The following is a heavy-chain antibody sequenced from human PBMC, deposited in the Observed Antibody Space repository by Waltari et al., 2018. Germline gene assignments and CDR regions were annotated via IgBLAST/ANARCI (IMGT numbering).Heavy chain of an antibody. Sequence: QLHLQLSGPGLVKPSETLSLTCAVSGTSVITTNYFWGWIRQPPGKGLEWIGRIYFTGSTDYNPSLKSRVTISIDTSTNQFSLNLRSVTAADTAVYYCARGIWQQLAHFDSWGQGTLVTVSS. D-gene: IGHD6-13*01. V-gene: IGHV4-39*01. CDR3: ARGIWQQLAHFDS. J-gene: IGHJ4*02. CDR2: IYFTGST. CDR1: GTSVITTNYF.